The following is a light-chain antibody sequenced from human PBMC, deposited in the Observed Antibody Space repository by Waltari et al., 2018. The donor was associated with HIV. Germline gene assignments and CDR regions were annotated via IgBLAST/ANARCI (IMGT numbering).Light chain of an antibody. J-gene: IGKJ2*01. CDR1: QIIDYW. CDR2: KTS. CDR3: QQYNSHSYT. Sequence: DVQTTQSPSTLSASVGDRVSITCRASQIIDYWLAWYQQKPGQPPKLLIYKTSYLESGVPTRFSGSGSGADFTLTIDGLQPEDFATYYCQQYNSHSYTFGQGTKLDIK. V-gene: IGKV1-5*03.